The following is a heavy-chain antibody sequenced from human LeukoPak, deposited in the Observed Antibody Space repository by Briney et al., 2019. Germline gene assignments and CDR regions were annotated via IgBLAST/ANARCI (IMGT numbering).Heavy chain of an antibody. D-gene: IGHD6-13*01. V-gene: IGHV4-31*03. J-gene: IGHJ4*02. CDR2: IYYSGST. Sequence: SHTLSLTCTVSGGSISSGGYYWSWIRQHPGKGLEWIGYIYYSGSTYYNPSLKSRVTISVDTSKNQFSLKLSSVTAADTAVYYCVRDIAAAGGFDYWGQGTLVTV. CDR3: VRDIAAAGGFDY. CDR1: GGSISSGGYY.